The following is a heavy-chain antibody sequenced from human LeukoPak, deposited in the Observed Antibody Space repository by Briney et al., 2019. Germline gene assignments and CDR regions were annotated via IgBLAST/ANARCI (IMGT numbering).Heavy chain of an antibody. V-gene: IGHV1-46*01. CDR1: GYTFTSYY. CDR3: AVPGGSYSSFDY. Sequence: GASVKLSCTASGYTFTSYYMHWVRQAPGQGLEWMGIINPSGGSTSYAQKFQGRVTMTRDTSTSTVYMELSSLRSEDTAVYYCAVPGGSYSSFDYWGQGTLVTVSS. CDR2: INPSGGST. D-gene: IGHD1-26*01. J-gene: IGHJ4*02.